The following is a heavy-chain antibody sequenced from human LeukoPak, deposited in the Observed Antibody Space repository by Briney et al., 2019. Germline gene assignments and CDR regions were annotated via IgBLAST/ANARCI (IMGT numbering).Heavy chain of an antibody. CDR3: ARRPHTATSFDY. Sequence: GESLKISCKGSGCSFTSYWIGWVRQIPGKGLEWMGIIYPGDSDTKYSPSFQGQVTISADKSISTAYLQWSSRKASDTALYYGARRPHTATSFDYWGQGTLVTVSS. CDR1: GCSFTSYW. V-gene: IGHV5-51*01. J-gene: IGHJ4*02. D-gene: IGHD5-18*01. CDR2: IYPGDSDT.